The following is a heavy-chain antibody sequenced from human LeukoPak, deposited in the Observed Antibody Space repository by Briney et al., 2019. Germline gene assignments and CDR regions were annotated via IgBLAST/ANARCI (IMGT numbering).Heavy chain of an antibody. V-gene: IGHV3-74*01. CDR3: ARDRTDDSGVNYNPMFDL. J-gene: IGHJ3*01. CDR2: INPAGSDT. CDR1: GFTFSSHW. D-gene: IGHD3-10*01. Sequence: PGGSLRLSCAASGFTFSSHWMHWVRQAPGKGLEWVSRINPAGSDTRYADSVKGRFTISRDNAKNTLYPQMNSLRGEDTAVYYCARDRTDDSGVNYNPMFDLWGQGTMVTVSS.